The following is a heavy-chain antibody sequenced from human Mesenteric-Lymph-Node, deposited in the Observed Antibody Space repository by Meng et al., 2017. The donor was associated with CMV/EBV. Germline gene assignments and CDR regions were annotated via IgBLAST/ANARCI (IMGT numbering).Heavy chain of an antibody. CDR1: SSRCYS. J-gene: IGHJ2*01. V-gene: IGHV4-34*01. Sequence: SSRCYSCGWLRQPPGKGLEWIGEINHGGSTNYNPSLKSRVAISVDTSKSQFSLRLSSVTAADTAVYYCARSSYYYGSGSYFYWYFDLWGRGTLVTVSS. CDR2: INHGGST. D-gene: IGHD3-10*01. CDR3: ARSSYYYGSGSYFYWYFDL.